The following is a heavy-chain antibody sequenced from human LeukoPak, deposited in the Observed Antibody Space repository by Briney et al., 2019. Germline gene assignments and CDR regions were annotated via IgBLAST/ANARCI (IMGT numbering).Heavy chain of an antibody. D-gene: IGHD3-10*02. Sequence: PGGSLRLSCAASGFTFSSYSMNWVRQAPGKGLEWVSSISSSSSYIYYADSVKGRFTISRDNAKNSLYLQMNSLRAEDAAVYYCAELGITMIGGVWGKGTTVTISS. V-gene: IGHV3-21*01. CDR1: GFTFSSYS. CDR2: ISSSSSYI. CDR3: AELGITMIGGV. J-gene: IGHJ6*04.